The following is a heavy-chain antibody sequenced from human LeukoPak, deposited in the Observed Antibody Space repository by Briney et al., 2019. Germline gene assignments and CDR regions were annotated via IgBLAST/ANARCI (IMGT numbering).Heavy chain of an antibody. D-gene: IGHD1-26*01. Sequence: GGSLRLSCAASGFTFSSYSMNWVRQAPVKGLEWVSAISDSGRSTHYADSVKGRFSISRDNSKNRLYLQMNSLRAEDMALYYCAKSQSGSYFPDAFDIWGQGTMVTVSS. CDR2: ISDSGRST. V-gene: IGHV3-23*01. J-gene: IGHJ3*02. CDR1: GFTFSSYS. CDR3: AKSQSGSYFPDAFDI.